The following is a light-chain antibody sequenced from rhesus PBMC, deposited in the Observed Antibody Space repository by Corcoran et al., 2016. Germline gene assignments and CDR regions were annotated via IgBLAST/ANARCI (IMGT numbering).Light chain of an antibody. Sequence: QAAPTQPPSVSGSPGQSVTISCTGTSSDVGGYNYVSWYQQHPGKAPKLLIYGVSKRPSGVYDRFSGSKSGDTASLTISGLQAEDVADYYCCSYTTSSTYILGAGTRLTVL. J-gene: IGLJ1*01. CDR2: GVS. CDR1: SSDVGGYNY. V-gene: IGLV2S7*01. CDR3: CSYTTSSTYI.